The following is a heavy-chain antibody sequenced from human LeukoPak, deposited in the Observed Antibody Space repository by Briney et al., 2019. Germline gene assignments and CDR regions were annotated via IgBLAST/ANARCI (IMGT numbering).Heavy chain of an antibody. J-gene: IGHJ4*02. CDR1: GYTFTSYD. CDR3: ARGGLWFGELFDDY. D-gene: IGHD3-10*01. V-gene: IGHV1-8*01. Sequence: ASVKVSCKASGYTFTSYDINWVRQATGQGLEWMGWMNPNSGNTGYAQKFQGRVTMTRNTSISTAYMELSSLRSEDTAVYYCARGGLWFGELFDDYWGQGTLVTVSS. CDR2: MNPNSGNT.